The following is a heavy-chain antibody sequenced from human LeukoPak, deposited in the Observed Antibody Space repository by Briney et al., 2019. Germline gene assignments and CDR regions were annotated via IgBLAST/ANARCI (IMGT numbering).Heavy chain of an antibody. CDR1: GYTFTSYD. Sequence: GASVKVSCKASGYTFTSYDINWVRQATGQGLEWMGWMNPNSGNTGYAQKFQGRVTITRNTSISTAYMELSSLRSEDTAVYYCAKKGDIVVVPAALIDYWGQGTLVTVSS. CDR3: AKKGDIVVVPAALIDY. CDR2: MNPNSGNT. D-gene: IGHD2-2*01. V-gene: IGHV1-8*03. J-gene: IGHJ4*02.